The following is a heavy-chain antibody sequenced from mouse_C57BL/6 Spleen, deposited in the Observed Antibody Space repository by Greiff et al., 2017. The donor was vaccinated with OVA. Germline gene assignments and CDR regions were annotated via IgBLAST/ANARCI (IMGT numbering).Heavy chain of an antibody. CDR1: GYSITSGYY. Sequence: EVQLVESGPGLVKPSQSLSLTCSVTGYSITSGYYWNWIRQFPGNKLEWMGYISYDGSNNYNPSLKNRISITRDTSKNQFFLKLNSVTTEDTATYYCARASSGYEVFAYWGQGTLVTVSA. D-gene: IGHD3-2*02. V-gene: IGHV3-6*01. J-gene: IGHJ3*01. CDR2: ISYDGSN. CDR3: ARASSGYEVFAY.